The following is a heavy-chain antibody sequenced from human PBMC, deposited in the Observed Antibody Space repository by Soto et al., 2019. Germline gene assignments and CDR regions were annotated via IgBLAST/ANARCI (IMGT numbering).Heavy chain of an antibody. CDR3: ARRYSSRWYDWFDP. Sequence: QVQLQQWGAGLLKPSETLSLTCAVYGGSFSGYYWSWIRQPPGKGLEWIGEINHSRSTNYNPSLKSRVTISVDTANNQFSLKLGSVTAADTAVYYCARRYSSRWYDWFDPWGQGTLVTVSS. D-gene: IGHD6-19*01. V-gene: IGHV4-34*01. CDR2: INHSRST. CDR1: GGSFSGYY. J-gene: IGHJ5*02.